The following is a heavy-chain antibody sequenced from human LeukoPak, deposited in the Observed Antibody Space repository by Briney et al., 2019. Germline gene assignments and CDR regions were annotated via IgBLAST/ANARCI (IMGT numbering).Heavy chain of an antibody. CDR1: GFTFSYYY. Sequence: GGSLRLYCAASGFTFSYYYMSWIRQAQGKVLDSFSYISSSGSTIYYADSVKGRFTISRDNAKNSLYLQMNSLRAEDTAVYYCARAGYSYGYGWFDPWGQGTLVTVSS. J-gene: IGHJ5*02. D-gene: IGHD5-18*01. V-gene: IGHV3-11*01. CDR3: ARAGYSYGYGWFDP. CDR2: ISSSGSTI.